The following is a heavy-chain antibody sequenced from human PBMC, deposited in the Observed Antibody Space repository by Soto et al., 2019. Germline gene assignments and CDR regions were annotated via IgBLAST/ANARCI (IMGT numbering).Heavy chain of an antibody. CDR3: ARPSPLGYCSGGSCYSTHFDY. J-gene: IGHJ4*02. CDR2: IYPGDSDT. CDR1: GYSFTSYW. D-gene: IGHD2-15*01. Sequence: GESLKISCKGSGYSFTSYWIGWVLQMPWKGLEWMGIIYPGDSDTRYSPSFQGQVTISADKSISTAYLQWSSLKASDTAMYYCARPSPLGYCSGGSCYSTHFDYWGQGTLVTVSS. V-gene: IGHV5-51*01.